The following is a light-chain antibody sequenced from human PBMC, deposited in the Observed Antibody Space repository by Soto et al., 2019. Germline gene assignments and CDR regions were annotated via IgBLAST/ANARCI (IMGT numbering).Light chain of an antibody. V-gene: IGKV1-5*03. J-gene: IGKJ1*01. CDR3: QEYLSSSWT. Sequence: DIQMTQSPSTLSASVGDRVSITCRASQSISSWLAWYQQKPGKAPKMLIYEASSLESGVPSRFRGSGSGTEFTRTISSLQPDDFAIYYCQEYLSSSWTFGQGTKVEIK. CDR1: QSISSW. CDR2: EAS.